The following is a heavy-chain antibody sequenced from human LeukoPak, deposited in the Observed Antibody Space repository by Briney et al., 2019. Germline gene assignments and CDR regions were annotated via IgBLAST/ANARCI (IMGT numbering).Heavy chain of an antibody. CDR3: ARDRGSSGWSYFDY. CDR1: GYTFTGYY. J-gene: IGHJ4*02. V-gene: IGHV1-18*04. CDR2: ISAYNGNT. D-gene: IGHD6-19*01. Sequence: ASVKVSCKASGYTFTGYYMHWVRQAPGQGLEWMGWISAYNGNTNYAQKLQGRVTMTTDTSTSTAYMELRSLRSDDTAVYYCARDRGSSGWSYFDYWGQGTLVTVSS.